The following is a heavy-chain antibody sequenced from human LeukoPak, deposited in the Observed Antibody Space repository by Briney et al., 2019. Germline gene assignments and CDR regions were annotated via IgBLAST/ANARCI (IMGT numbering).Heavy chain of an antibody. J-gene: IGHJ4*02. CDR2: ISGSGSNT. CDR3: ARWLDYYDSSGYYYDDY. D-gene: IGHD3-22*01. V-gene: IGHV3-23*01. Sequence: GGSLRLSCAVSGFTFSNYGMNWVRQAPGKGLEWVSGISGSGSNTYYADSVKGRFTISRDNSKNTLYLQMNSLRAEDTAVYYCARWLDYYDSSGYYYDDYWGQGTLVTVSS. CDR1: GFTFSNYG.